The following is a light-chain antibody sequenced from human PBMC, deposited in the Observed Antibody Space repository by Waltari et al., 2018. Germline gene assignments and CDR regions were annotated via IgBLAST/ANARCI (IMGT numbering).Light chain of an antibody. CDR1: QNILRY. CDR2: RAS. Sequence: DIQLTQSPSTLSASVGDRVTITCRASQNILRYLAWYQQKPGKAPELLIYRASNLQSGVPSRFSGSGSGTEFTLTISGLQPDDSATYYCQQFNSYSWTFGQGNKVEIK. J-gene: IGKJ1*01. CDR3: QQFNSYSWT. V-gene: IGKV1-5*03.